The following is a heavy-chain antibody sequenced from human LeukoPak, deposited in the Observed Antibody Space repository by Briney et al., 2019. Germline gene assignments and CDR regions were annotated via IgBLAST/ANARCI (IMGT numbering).Heavy chain of an antibody. CDR2: INPISGGT. V-gene: IGHV1-2*06. J-gene: IGHJ6*03. CDR3: ARDGSTNPYYMDV. CDR1: GYTFY. Sequence: ASVKVSCKASGYTFYMHWVRQAPGQGLEWMGRINPISGGTNYAQKFQGRVTMTRDTSISTAYMELSRLRSDDTAVYYCARDGSTNPYYMDVWGKGITVTVSS. D-gene: IGHD2-2*01.